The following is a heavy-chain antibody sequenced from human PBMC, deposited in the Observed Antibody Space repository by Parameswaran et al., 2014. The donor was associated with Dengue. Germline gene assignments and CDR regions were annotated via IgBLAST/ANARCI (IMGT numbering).Heavy chain of an antibody. CDR2: IYYSGST. J-gene: IGHJ5*02. CDR3: ARGHREYQLPGGFDP. D-gene: IGHD2-2*01. Sequence: WIRQPPGKGLEWIGYIYYSGSTYYNPSLKSRVTISVDTSKNQFSLKLSSVTAADTAVYYCARGHREYQLPGGFDPWGQGTLVTVSS. V-gene: IGHV4-31*02.